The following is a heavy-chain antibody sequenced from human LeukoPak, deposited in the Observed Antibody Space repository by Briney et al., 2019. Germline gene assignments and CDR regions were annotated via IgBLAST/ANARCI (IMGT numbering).Heavy chain of an antibody. Sequence: PGGSLRLSCAASGFTFSSYSMNWVRQAPGKGLEWVSSISSSSSYIYYADSVKGRFTISRDNAKNSLYLQMNSLRAEDTAVYYCARSQYVWGSYLDYWGQGTLVTVSS. CDR2: ISSSSSYI. CDR3: ARSQYVWGSYLDY. V-gene: IGHV3-21*01. CDR1: GFTFSSYS. J-gene: IGHJ4*02. D-gene: IGHD3-16*02.